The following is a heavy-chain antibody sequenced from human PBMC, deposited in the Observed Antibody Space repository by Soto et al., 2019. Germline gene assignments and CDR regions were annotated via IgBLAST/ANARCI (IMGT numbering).Heavy chain of an antibody. J-gene: IGHJ4*02. V-gene: IGHV2-5*02. D-gene: IGHD6-13*01. CDR3: ARRRGSSRAFDY. CDR2: IYWDDEK. Sequence: QITLKESGPTLVKRTQTLTLTCTFSGFSLSTSGVGVGWIRQPPGKALDWLALIYWDDEKRYTPSLKRRVTIXKXXSKNQVVLTVVNMDPVDTATYYCARRRGSSRAFDYWGQGTLVTVSS. CDR1: GFSLSTSGVG.